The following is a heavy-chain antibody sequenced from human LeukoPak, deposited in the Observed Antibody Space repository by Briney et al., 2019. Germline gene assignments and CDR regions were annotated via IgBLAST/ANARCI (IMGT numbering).Heavy chain of an antibody. D-gene: IGHD1-14*01. V-gene: IGHV4-39*01. J-gene: IGHJ5*02. Sequence: PSETLSLTCTVSGGSISSSNCYWGWIRQPPGKGLEWIANIYYSGSTYYTPSLKSRVAISVDTSKNQFSLQLSSVTAADTAVYYCARLNKPGWFDPWGQGMLVTVSS. CDR3: ARLNKPGWFDP. CDR2: IYYSGST. CDR1: GGSISSSNCY.